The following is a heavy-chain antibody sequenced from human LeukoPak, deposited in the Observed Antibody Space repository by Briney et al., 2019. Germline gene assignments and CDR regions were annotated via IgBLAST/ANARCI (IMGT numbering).Heavy chain of an antibody. CDR2: IKEDGSEK. J-gene: IGHJ4*02. Sequence: GGSLRLSCAASGFTFSSYNMNWVRQAPGKGLEGVANIKEDGSEKYYEDSVKGRLTISRDTAKSSLYLQMNSLRAEDTAVYYCARLRAGDYFDYWGQGTLVTVS. D-gene: IGHD6-19*01. V-gene: IGHV3-7*04. CDR3: ARLRAGDYFDY. CDR1: GFTFSSYN.